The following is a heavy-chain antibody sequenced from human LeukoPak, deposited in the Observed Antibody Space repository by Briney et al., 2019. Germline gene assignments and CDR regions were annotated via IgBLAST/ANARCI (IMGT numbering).Heavy chain of an antibody. D-gene: IGHD5-12*01. CDR1: GFTFSSYA. CDR3: ASDHFIVATNLRAHYYYGMDV. CDR2: ISYDGSNK. V-gene: IGHV3-30*04. J-gene: IGHJ6*04. Sequence: GGSLRLSCAASGFTFSSYAMHWVRQAPGKGLEWVAVISYDGSNKYYADSVKGRLTISRDNSKNTLYLQMNSLRAEDTAVYYCASDHFIVATNLRAHYYYGMDVWGKRATVTVSS.